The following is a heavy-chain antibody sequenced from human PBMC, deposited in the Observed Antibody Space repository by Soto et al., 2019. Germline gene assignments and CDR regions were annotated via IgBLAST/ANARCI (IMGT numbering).Heavy chain of an antibody. CDR1: GGSISSGDYY. V-gene: IGHV4-30-4*01. J-gene: IGHJ4*02. Sequence: SETLSLTCTVSGGSISSGDYYWSWIRQPPGKGLEWIGYIYYSGSTYYNPSLKSRVTISVDTSKNQFSLKLSSVTAADTAVYYCARVGSSIATRPFDYWGQGTLVTVLL. D-gene: IGHD6-6*01. CDR3: ARVGSSIATRPFDY. CDR2: IYYSGST.